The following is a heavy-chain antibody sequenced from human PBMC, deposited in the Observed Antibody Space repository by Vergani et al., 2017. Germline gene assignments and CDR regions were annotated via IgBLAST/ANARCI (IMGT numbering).Heavy chain of an antibody. V-gene: IGHV3-30*01. J-gene: IGHJ4*02. CDR2: ISYDGSNK. D-gene: IGHD6-19*01. CDR3: ARWTSSGWYSFRYFDY. Sequence: QVQLVESGGGVVQPGRSLRLSCAASGFTFSSYAMHWVRQAPGKGLEWVAVISYDGSNKYYADSVKGRFTISRDNSKKTLYLQMNSLRAEDTAVYYCARWTSSGWYSFRYFDYWGQGTLVTVSS. CDR1: GFTFSSYA.